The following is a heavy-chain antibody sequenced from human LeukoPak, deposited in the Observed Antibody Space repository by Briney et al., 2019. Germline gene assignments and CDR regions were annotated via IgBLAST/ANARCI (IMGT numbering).Heavy chain of an antibody. CDR3: ARAYYYGSGSYLSYYYYYMDV. D-gene: IGHD3-10*01. J-gene: IGHJ6*03. Sequence: GAPVESSCQGPGSPFTGYYMHWVRQAPAQGLGWMGWINPNRGGTNYAQKFQGRVTMIRDTSISTVYMELSRLRSDDTAVYYCARAYYYGSGSYLSYYYYYMDVWGKGTTVTVSS. CDR2: INPNRGGT. CDR1: GSPFTGYY. V-gene: IGHV1-2*02.